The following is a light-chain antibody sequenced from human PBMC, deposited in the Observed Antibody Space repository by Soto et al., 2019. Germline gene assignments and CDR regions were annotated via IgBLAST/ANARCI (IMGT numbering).Light chain of an antibody. CDR2: DVS. CDR3: SSYTSSSTYV. Sequence: QSALTQPPSVSGSPGQSITISCTGTISDVGGYNYVSWYQQHPGKAPKLMIFDVSNRPSGVSNRFSGSKSGYTASLTISGLQAEDEADYYCSSYTSSSTYVFGTGTKVTVL. CDR1: ISDVGGYNY. J-gene: IGLJ1*01. V-gene: IGLV2-14*03.